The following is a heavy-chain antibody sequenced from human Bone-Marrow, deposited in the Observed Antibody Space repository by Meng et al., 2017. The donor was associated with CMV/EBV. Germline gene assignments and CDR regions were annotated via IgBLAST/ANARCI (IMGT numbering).Heavy chain of an antibody. V-gene: IGHV3-30*02. D-gene: IGHD3-3*01. CDR1: GSIFSNYG. J-gene: IGHJ4*02. CDR3: AKVGGLWSGYSDY. CDR2: IRYDGSNK. Sequence: GESLKISCAVSGSIFSNYGMHWVRQAPGKGLEWVAFIRYDGSNKYYADSVKGRFTISRDNSKNTLYLQMNSLRAEDTAVYYCAKVGGLWSGYSDYWGQGTLVTVSS.